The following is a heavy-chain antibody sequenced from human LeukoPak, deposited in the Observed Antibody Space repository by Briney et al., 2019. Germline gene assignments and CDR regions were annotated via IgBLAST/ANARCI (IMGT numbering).Heavy chain of an antibody. V-gene: IGHV4-34*01. CDR1: GGSFSGYY. CDR2: ITDSGST. CDR3: ARRPRNSGSDDGPSGLDY. Sequence: SETLSLTCAVYGGSFSGYYWSWIRQPPGKGLEWIGEITDSGSTNYNPSLKSRVTISVDTSKSQFSLKLSSVTAADTAVYYCARRPRNSGSDDGPSGLDYWGQGTLVTVSS. J-gene: IGHJ4*02. D-gene: IGHD1-26*01.